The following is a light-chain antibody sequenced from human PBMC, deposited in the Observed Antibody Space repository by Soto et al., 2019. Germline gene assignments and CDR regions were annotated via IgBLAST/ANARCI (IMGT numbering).Light chain of an antibody. CDR2: GAS. J-gene: IGKJ1*01. CDR1: QSVSSSY. Sequence: VLTQSPGTLSLSPGERATLACRVIQSVSSSYLAWYQQAPGQAPRLLIYGASSRATGIPDRGSGCGAGPDCIRPISRLEPVDVEVDDCQQYGSSPVTFGPGTKVDNK. V-gene: IGKV3-20*01. CDR3: QQYGSSPVT.